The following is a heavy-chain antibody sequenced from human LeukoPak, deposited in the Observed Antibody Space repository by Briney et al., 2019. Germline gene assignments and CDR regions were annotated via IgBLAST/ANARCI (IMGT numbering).Heavy chain of an antibody. CDR3: ARRYFDY. V-gene: IGHV3-7*03. CDR2: IKQDGSEK. Sequence: GGSLRLSCVASGFTFSSYWMQWVRQAPGKGLEWVANIKQDGSEKYYADSVKGRFIISRDNAKNALYLQMSSLRAEDTAIYYCARRYFDYWGQGTLVTVSS. J-gene: IGHJ4*02. CDR1: GFTFSSYW.